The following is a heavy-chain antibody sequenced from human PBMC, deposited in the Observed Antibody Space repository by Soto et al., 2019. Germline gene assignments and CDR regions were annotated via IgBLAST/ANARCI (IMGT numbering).Heavy chain of an antibody. CDR2: IYPGDSDT. D-gene: IGHD3-22*01. J-gene: IGHJ6*02. V-gene: IGHV5-51*01. Sequence: ASLKISGKGSGYRFTSYWIGWVRQMPGKGLEWMGIIYPGDSDTRYSPSFQGQVTISADKSISTAYLQWSSLKASDTAMYYCARGVRVITRHYYYGMDVWGQGTMVTGSS. CDR1: GYRFTSYW. CDR3: ARGVRVITRHYYYGMDV.